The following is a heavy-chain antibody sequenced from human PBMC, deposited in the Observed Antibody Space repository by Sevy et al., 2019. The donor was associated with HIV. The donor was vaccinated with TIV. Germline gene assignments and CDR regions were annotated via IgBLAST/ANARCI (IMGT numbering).Heavy chain of an antibody. D-gene: IGHD2-15*01. CDR3: ARQVDNWFDP. CDR1: GYTFTYYY. J-gene: IGHJ5*02. Sequence: ASVKVSCETSGYTFTYYYIHWVRQAPGQGLEWMGWINPSSGGTQYALKFQGRVSVTSDTSRRTSYMELRRLRSDDTALYYCARQVDNWFDPWGHGTPVTVSS. CDR2: INPSSGGT. V-gene: IGHV1-2*02.